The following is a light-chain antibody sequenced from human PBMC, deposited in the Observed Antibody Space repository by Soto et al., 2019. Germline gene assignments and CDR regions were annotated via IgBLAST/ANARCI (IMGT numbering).Light chain of an antibody. J-gene: IGLJ3*02. CDR2: GNS. CDR1: SFNIGYNA. CDR3: SAWDDNLTGVV. V-gene: IGLV1-44*01. Sequence: QTVVTQPPSASGTPGQRVTLSCSGSSFNIGYNAVNWYQQLPGKAPKLLMHGNSQRPSGVPDRVSGSKSGSSASLAISGLRTEDEADYYCSAWDDNLTGVVFGGGTKVTAL.